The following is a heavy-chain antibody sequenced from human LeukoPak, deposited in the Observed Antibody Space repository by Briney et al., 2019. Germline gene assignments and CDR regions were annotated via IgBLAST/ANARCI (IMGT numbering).Heavy chain of an antibody. CDR3: ARPTYSSAWNGDY. V-gene: IGHV1-69*05. CDR2: IIPIFGTA. D-gene: IGHD6-19*01. CDR1: GGTFSSYA. Sequence: SVKVSCKASGGTFSSYAISWVRQAPGQGLEWMGRIIPIFGTANYAQKFQGRVTITTDESTSTAYMELSSLRSDDTAVYYCARPTYSSAWNGDYWGQGTLVTVSS. J-gene: IGHJ4*02.